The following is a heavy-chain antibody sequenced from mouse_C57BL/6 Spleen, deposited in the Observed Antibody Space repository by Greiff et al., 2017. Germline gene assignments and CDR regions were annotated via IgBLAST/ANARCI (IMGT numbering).Heavy chain of an antibody. CDR3: TRQGRGYGYGGAMDY. CDR2: IDPETGGT. Sequence: VQLQQSGAELVRPGASVTLSCKASGYTFTDYEMHWVKQTPVHGLEWIGAIDPETGGTAYNQKFKGKAILTADKSSSTAYMELRSLTSEDSAVYYCTRQGRGYGYGGAMDYWGQGTSVTVSS. D-gene: IGHD2-2*01. J-gene: IGHJ4*01. V-gene: IGHV1-15*01. CDR1: GYTFTDYE.